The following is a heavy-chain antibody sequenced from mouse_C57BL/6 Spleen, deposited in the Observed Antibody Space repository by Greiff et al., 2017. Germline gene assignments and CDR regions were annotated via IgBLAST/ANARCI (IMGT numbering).Heavy chain of an antibody. D-gene: IGHD2-4*01. J-gene: IGHJ4*01. Sequence: QVQLQQSGPELVKPGASVKISCKASGYAFSSSWMNWVKQRPGKGLEWIGRIYPGDGDTNYNGKFKGKATLTAGKSSSTAYMQLSSLTSEDSAVYFCAREGGIYYDYDKDYYAMDYWGQGTSVTVSS. V-gene: IGHV1-82*01. CDR1: GYAFSSSW. CDR3: AREGGIYYDYDKDYYAMDY. CDR2: IYPGDGDT.